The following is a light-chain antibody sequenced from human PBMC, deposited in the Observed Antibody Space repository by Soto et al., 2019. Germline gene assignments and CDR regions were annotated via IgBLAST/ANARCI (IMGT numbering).Light chain of an antibody. J-gene: IGKJ3*01. V-gene: IGKV3-20*01. CDR3: QQYGSAPPVT. Sequence: EIVLTQSPGTLSLSPGERATLSCRASQSVDSYFAWYQQKPGQAPRLLIYGASSRAIGIPDRFSGSGSGTDFTLTISRLEPEESAVYYCQQYGSAPPVTFGPGNKVDIK. CDR1: QSVDSY. CDR2: GAS.